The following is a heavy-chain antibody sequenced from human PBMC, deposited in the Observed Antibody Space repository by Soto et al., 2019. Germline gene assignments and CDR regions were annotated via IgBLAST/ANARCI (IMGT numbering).Heavy chain of an antibody. D-gene: IGHD3-10*01. V-gene: IGHV3-11*01. J-gene: IGHJ6*02. Sequence: QVQLVESGGGLGKPGGSLRLSCAASGLTFSDCYMNWIRQAPGKGLEWVSYISSSGSSINYAGSVKGRFTISRDNAKNSLYLQMNSLRAEDTAMYYCARVRFGEWGYAMDVWGQGTTVTVSS. CDR3: ARVRFGEWGYAMDV. CDR2: ISSSGSSI. CDR1: GLTFSDCY.